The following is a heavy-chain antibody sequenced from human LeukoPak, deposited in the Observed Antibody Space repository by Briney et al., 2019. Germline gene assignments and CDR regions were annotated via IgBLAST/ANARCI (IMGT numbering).Heavy chain of an antibody. V-gene: IGHV3-48*03. D-gene: IGHD2-15*01. CDR2: ISSSGSTI. J-gene: IGHJ6*02. CDR1: GFTFSSYE. CDR3: AREAAYYYGMDV. Sequence: PGGSLRLSCAAPGFTFSSYEMNWVRQAPGKGLEWVSYISSSGSTIYYADSVKGRFTISRDNAKNSLYLQMNSLRAEDTAVYYCAREAAYYYGMDVWGQGATVTVSS.